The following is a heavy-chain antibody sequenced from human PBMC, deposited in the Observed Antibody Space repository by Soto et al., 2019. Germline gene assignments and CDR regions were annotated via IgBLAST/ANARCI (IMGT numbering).Heavy chain of an antibody. CDR1: GFTFSGSA. CDR2: IRSKANSYAT. CDR3: TRRRSVGSGWYAFDI. V-gene: IGHV3-73*01. D-gene: IGHD6-19*01. Sequence: GGSLRLSCAASGFTFSGSAMHWVRQASGKGLEWVGRIRSKANSYATAYAASVKGRFTISRDDSKNTAYLQMNSLKTEDTAVYYCTRRRSVGSGWYAFDISGQGTMVTVSS. J-gene: IGHJ3*02.